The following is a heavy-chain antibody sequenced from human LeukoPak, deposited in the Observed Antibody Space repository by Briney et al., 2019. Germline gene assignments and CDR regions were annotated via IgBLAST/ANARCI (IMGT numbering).Heavy chain of an antibody. D-gene: IGHD3-10*01. V-gene: IGHV4-4*02. CDR2: IYHSGST. CDR1: GGSISSANW. CDR3: ARVTAGIFDY. J-gene: IGHJ4*02. Sequence: SETLSLTCAVSGGSISSANWWSWVRQPPGMGLEWLGEIYHSGSTNYNPSLKSRVTISVDESKNQLSLRLSSVTAADTAVYYCARVTAGIFDYWGQGTLVTASS.